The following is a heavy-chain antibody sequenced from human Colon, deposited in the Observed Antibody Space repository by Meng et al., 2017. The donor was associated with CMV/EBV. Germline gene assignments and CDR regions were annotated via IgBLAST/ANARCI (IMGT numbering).Heavy chain of an antibody. J-gene: IGHJ4*03. V-gene: IGHV3-49*04. D-gene: IGHD2-15*01. CDR3: TRCGINCYLDY. Sequence: GESLKISCTVSGFSAGDSFMTWVRQAPGKGLEWVGFIRGKNSGGTTEYAASVKGRFTISRDESNSVTYPQMNSLRIEDTAIYYCTRCGINCYLDYWGQGTLVTVSS. CDR1: GFSAGDSF. CDR2: IRGKNSGGTT.